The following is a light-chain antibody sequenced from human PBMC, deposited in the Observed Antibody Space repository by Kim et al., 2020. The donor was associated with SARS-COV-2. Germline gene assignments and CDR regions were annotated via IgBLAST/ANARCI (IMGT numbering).Light chain of an antibody. J-gene: IGLJ2*01. V-gene: IGLV2-8*01. CDR1: SSDIGGYNF. CDR3: SSYAGRQNLV. CDR2: EVN. Sequence: GQSVTLSCIGTSSDIGGYNFVAWYQQHPGKAPKVMIYEVNKRPSGVPDRFSGSKSDNTASLTVSGLQAEDEADYYCSSYAGRQNLVFGGGTQLTVL.